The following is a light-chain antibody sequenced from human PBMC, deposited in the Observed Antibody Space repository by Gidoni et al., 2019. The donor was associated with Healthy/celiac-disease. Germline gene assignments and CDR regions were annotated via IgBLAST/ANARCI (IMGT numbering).Light chain of an antibody. V-gene: IGKV2-28*01. J-gene: IGKJ4*01. Sequence: DIVMTQPPLSLPVTPGEPASISCRSSQSLLHSNGYNYLDWYLQKPGQSPQLLIYLGSNRASGVPDRFSGSGSGTDFTLKISRVEAEDVGVYYCMQALQTPLTFGGGTKEEIK. CDR1: QSLLHSNGYNY. CDR2: LGS. CDR3: MQALQTPLT.